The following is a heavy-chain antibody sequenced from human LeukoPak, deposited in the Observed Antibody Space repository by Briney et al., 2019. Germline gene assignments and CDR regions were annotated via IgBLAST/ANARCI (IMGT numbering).Heavy chain of an antibody. Sequence: GGSLRLSCAVSGITLSNYGMSWVRQAPGKGLEWVAGISGSGGSTTYADSVKGRFTISRDNPKNTLYLHMNNLRAEDTAVYFCAKRGVVIRVILVGFHKEAYYYDSWGQGALVTVSS. CDR1: GITLSNYG. V-gene: IGHV3-23*01. D-gene: IGHD3-22*01. CDR3: AKRGVVIRVILVGFHKEAYYYDS. CDR2: ISGSGGST. J-gene: IGHJ4*02.